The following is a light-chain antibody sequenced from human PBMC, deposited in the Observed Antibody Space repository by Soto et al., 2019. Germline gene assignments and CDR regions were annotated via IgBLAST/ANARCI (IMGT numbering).Light chain of an antibody. Sequence: DIVLTQSPDTLSLSPGESATLSCRASQSLGRYLAWYQQKPGQAPRLLINDASTRATGVPARFSGWGSGTEFTLTISSLQSEDFAVYYCQQYNNWPLTFGQGTRLENK. CDR3: QQYNNWPLT. V-gene: IGKV3-15*01. CDR1: QSLGRY. CDR2: DAS. J-gene: IGKJ5*01.